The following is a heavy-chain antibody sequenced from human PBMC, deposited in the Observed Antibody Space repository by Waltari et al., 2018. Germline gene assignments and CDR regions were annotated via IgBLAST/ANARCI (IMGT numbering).Heavy chain of an antibody. J-gene: IGHJ6*02. D-gene: IGHD4-17*01. Sequence: QVQLVQSGAEVKKPGASVKGSCTDSGYTFTSYDINWVRQATGQGVERMGWMNPNSGNTGYEQKFQGRVTITRNTSISTAYMELSSLRSEDTAVYYCARNLALTTVGMDVWGQGTTVTVSS. CDR3: ARNLALTTVGMDV. CDR2: MNPNSGNT. V-gene: IGHV1-8*03. CDR1: GYTFTSYD.